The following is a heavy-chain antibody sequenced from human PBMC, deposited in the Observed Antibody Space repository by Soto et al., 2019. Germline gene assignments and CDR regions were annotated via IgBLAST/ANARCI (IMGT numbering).Heavy chain of an antibody. Sequence: GGSLRLSCAASGFTFSSYAMSWVRQAPGKGLEWVSAISGSGGSTYYADPVKGRFTISRDNSKNTLYLQMNSLRAEDTAVYYCAKEIHYDSSGYYYDFAFDIWGQGTMVTVSS. CDR1: GFTFSSYA. CDR3: AKEIHYDSSGYYYDFAFDI. D-gene: IGHD3-22*01. J-gene: IGHJ3*02. CDR2: ISGSGGST. V-gene: IGHV3-23*01.